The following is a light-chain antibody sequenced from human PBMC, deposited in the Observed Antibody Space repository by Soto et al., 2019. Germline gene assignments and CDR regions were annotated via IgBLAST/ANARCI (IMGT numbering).Light chain of an antibody. CDR3: MQPLQSWT. V-gene: IGKV2-28*01. CDR2: LGS. Sequence: MTQSPLSLPVTPGEPASISCRSSQSLLHSNGYNYLDWYLQKPGQSPXXLIYLGSNRASGVPDRFSGSGSGTDFTLKISRVEAEDVGVYYCMQPLQSWTFGQGTKVDIK. J-gene: IGKJ1*01. CDR1: QSLLHSNGYNY.